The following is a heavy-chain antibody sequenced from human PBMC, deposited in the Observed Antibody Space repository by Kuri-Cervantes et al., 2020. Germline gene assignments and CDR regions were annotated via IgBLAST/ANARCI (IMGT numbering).Heavy chain of an antibody. CDR1: GFTFSSYA. D-gene: IGHD3-10*01. J-gene: IGHJ6*03. Sequence: GGSLRLSCAASGFTFSSYAMSWVRQAPGKGLEWVSGISGSGGSTYYADSVKGRFTISRDNAKNSLYLQMNSLRAEDTAVYYCARDLDRELFDYMDVWGKGTTVTVSS. V-gene: IGHV3-23*01. CDR2: ISGSGGST. CDR3: ARDLDRELFDYMDV.